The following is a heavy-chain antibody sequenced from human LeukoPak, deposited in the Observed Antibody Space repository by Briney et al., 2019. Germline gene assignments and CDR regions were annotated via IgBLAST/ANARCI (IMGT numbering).Heavy chain of an antibody. Sequence: GGSLRLSCAASGFTFRNYAMSWVRQAPGKGLEWVSAISGSGGSTYYADSVKGRFTISRDNSKNTLYLQMNSLRAEDTAVYYCARSCGGDCGVAFDIGAQGTMVTVSS. D-gene: IGHD2-21*02. CDR3: ARSCGGDCGVAFDI. V-gene: IGHV3-23*01. CDR2: ISGSGGST. J-gene: IGHJ3*02. CDR1: GFTFRNYA.